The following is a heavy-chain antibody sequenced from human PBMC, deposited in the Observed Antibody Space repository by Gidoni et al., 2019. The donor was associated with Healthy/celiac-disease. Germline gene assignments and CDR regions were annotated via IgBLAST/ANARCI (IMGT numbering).Heavy chain of an antibody. CDR1: GGSISSSRYY. CDR2: IYYSGST. J-gene: IGHJ3*02. Sequence: QLQLQESGPGLVKPSETLSLTCTVSGGSISSSRYYWGWIRQPPGKGREWIGRIYYSGSTYDNPALKSRVTISVETSKNQFSLKLSSVTAADTAVYYCARHWGDDIAVLPTGAFDIWGQGTMVTVSS. CDR3: ARHWGDDIAVLPTGAFDI. V-gene: IGHV4-39*01. D-gene: IGHD6-19*01.